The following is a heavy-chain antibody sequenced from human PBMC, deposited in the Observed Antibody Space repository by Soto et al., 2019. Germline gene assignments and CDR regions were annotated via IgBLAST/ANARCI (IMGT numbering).Heavy chain of an antibody. CDR1: GGSISSSSYY. J-gene: IGHJ4*02. Sequence: SETLSLTCTVSGGSISSSSYYWGWIRQPPGKGLEWIGSIYYSGSTYYNPSLKSRVTISVDTSKNQFSLKLGSVTAADTAVYYCARLETTVTAGYYFDYWGQGTLVTVSS. CDR2: IYYSGST. CDR3: ARLETTVTAGYYFDY. V-gene: IGHV4-39*01. D-gene: IGHD4-17*01.